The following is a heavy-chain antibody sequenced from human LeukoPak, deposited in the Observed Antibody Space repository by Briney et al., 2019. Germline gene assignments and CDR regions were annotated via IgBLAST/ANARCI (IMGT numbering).Heavy chain of an antibody. CDR3: ARDQIHSSTSCLDY. CDR2: ISYDGSNK. CDR1: GFTFSSYA. Sequence: GGSLRLSCAASGFTFSSYAMHWVRQAPGKGLEWVAVISYDGSNKYYADSVKGRFTISRDNSKNTLCLQMNSLRAEDTAVYYCARDQIHSSTSCLDYWGQGTLVTVSS. J-gene: IGHJ4*02. D-gene: IGHD2-2*01. V-gene: IGHV3-30*04.